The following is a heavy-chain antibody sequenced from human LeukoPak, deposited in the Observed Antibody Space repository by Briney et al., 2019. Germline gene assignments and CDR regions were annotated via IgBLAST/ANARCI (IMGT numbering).Heavy chain of an antibody. CDR1: GGSISSSSYY. D-gene: IGHD2-21*02. J-gene: IGHJ4*02. Sequence: PSETLSLTCTVSGGSISSSSYYWGWIRQPPGKGLEWIGSIYYSGSTYYNPSLKSRVTISVDTSKNQFSLKLSSVTAADTAVYYCARDRRYCGGDCWGPLWGQGTLVTVSS. CDR3: ARDRRYCGGDCWGPL. V-gene: IGHV4-39*07. CDR2: IYYSGST.